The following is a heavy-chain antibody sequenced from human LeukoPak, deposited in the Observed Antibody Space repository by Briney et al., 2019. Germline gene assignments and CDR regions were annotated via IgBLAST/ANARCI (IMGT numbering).Heavy chain of an antibody. V-gene: IGHV4-39*07. CDR1: GGSISSSSYY. CDR2: IYYSGST. Sequence: PSETLSLTCTVSGGSISSSSYYWGWIRQPPGKGLEWIGSIYYSGSTYYNPSLKSRVTISVDTSKNQFSLKLSSVTAADTAVYYCARDSSSMPDYWGQGTLVTVSS. J-gene: IGHJ4*02. CDR3: ARDSSSMPDY. D-gene: IGHD6-13*01.